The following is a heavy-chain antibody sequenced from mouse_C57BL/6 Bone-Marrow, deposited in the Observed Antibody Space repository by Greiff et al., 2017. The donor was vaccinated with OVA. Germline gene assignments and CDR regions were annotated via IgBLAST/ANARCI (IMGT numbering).Heavy chain of an antibody. CDR3: TRDNRYSNCAMDY. Sequence: EVNVVESGGGLVQPGGSLKLSCAASGFTFSSYAMSWVRQTPEKRLEWVAYISSGGDYIYYADTVKGRFTISRDNARNTLYLQMSSLKSEDTAMYYCTRDNRYSNCAMDYWGQGTSVTVSS. D-gene: IGHD2-5*01. J-gene: IGHJ4*01. CDR2: ISSGGDYI. CDR1: GFTFSSYA. V-gene: IGHV5-9-1*02.